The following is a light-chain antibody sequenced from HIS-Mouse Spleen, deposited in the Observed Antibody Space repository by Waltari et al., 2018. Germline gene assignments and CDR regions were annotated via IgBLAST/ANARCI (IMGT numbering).Light chain of an antibody. V-gene: IGLV2-23*01. Sequence: QSALTQPASGSGSPGQSINISCTGTSSDVGSYNLVSWYQQHPGKAPKLMIYEGSKRPSGVSNRFSGSKSGNTASLTISGLQAEDEADYYCCSYAGSSTYWVFGGGTKLTVL. J-gene: IGLJ3*02. CDR3: CSYAGSSTYWV. CDR1: SSDVGSYNL. CDR2: EGS.